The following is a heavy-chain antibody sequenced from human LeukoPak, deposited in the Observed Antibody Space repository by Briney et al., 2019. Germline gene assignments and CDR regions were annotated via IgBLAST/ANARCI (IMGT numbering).Heavy chain of an antibody. J-gene: IGHJ6*03. CDR2: INPHSGGT. CDR1: GYTFTGYY. V-gene: IGHV1-2*02. CDR3: ARSPSIAVAGRRKNYYYYYMDV. D-gene: IGHD6-19*01. Sequence: ASVKVSCKASGYTFTGYYMHWVRQAPGQGLEWMGWINPHSGGTNYAQKFQGRVTITRNTSISTAYMELSSLRSEDTAVYYCARSPSIAVAGRRKNYYYYYMDVWGKGTTVTVSS.